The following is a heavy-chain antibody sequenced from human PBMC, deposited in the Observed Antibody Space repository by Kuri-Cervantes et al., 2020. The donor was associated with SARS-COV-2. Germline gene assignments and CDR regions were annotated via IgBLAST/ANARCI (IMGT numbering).Heavy chain of an antibody. CDR2: IYYSGST. D-gene: IGHD2-15*01. V-gene: IGHV4-34*01. J-gene: IGHJ6*02. CDR1: GGSFSGYY. CDR3: AREEGGRSCSGRGCFDFNYAMEV. Sequence: ESLKISCAVYGGSFSGYYWGWIRQPPGKGLEWIGSIYYSGSTYYNPSLKSRVTISVDTSKNKFSLKLSSVTAADTAVYYCAREEGGRSCSGRGCFDFNYAMEVWGQGTTVPST.